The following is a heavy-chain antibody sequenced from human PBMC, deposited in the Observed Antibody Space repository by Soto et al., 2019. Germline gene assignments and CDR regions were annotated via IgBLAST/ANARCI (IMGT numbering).Heavy chain of an antibody. V-gene: IGHV3-33*01. J-gene: IGHJ4*02. CDR3: ARDLSDY. CDR2: VYYDGSNQ. CDR1: GFTFKNYG. Sequence: QVQLVESGGGVVQPGTSLRLSCAASGFTFKNYGMHWVRQAPGKGLEWVAIVYYDGSNQYYADSVKGRFTISRDNSKNTLYLQMNSLRVYDTAMYYCARDLSDYWGQGTLFTVSS.